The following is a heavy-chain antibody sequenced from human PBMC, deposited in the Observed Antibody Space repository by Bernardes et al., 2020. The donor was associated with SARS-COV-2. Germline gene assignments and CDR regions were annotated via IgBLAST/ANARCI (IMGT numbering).Heavy chain of an antibody. V-gene: IGHV1-69*06. CDR2: IIPIFGTA. J-gene: IGHJ3*02. CDR1: GGTFSSYA. D-gene: IGHD4-17*01. Sequence: SVKVSCKASGGTFSSYAISWVRQAPGQGLEWMGGIIPIFGTANYAQKFQGRVTITADKSTSTAYMELSSLRSEDTAVYYCARLRGATVTTFRDAFDIWGQGTMVTVSS. CDR3: ARLRGATVTTFRDAFDI.